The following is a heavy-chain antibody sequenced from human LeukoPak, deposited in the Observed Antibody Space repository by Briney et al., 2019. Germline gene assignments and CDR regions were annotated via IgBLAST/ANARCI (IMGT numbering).Heavy chain of an antibody. CDR3: ATGPIGAEDYRMDV. D-gene: IGHD6-13*01. Sequence: ASVKVSCKASGYTFINYDINWMRQATGQGLEWMGWMNPNSGSTEYAQKFQGRVTMTRSTSTSTAYMELSSLRSEDTAVFYCATGPIGAEDYRMDVWGQGTTVTVSS. J-gene: IGHJ6*02. CDR2: MNPNSGST. V-gene: IGHV1-8*01. CDR1: GYTFINYD.